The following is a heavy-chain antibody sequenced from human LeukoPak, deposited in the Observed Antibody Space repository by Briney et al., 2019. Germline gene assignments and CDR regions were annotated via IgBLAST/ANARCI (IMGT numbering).Heavy chain of an antibody. CDR1: GFTFSSYV. V-gene: IGHV3-30*04. D-gene: IGHD2-15*01. Sequence: GGSLRLSCAASGFTFSSYVMHWVRQAPGKGLEGVAIISYDGSNEYYADSVKGRFTISRNNSKNTLYLQMNSLRAEDTAVYYCARDGGLPSVGNFDYWGQGTLVTVSS. J-gene: IGHJ4*02. CDR2: ISYDGSNE. CDR3: ARDGGLPSVGNFDY.